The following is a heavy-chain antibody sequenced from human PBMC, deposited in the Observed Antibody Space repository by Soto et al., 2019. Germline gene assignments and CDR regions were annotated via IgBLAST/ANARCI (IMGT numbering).Heavy chain of an antibody. Sequence: GESLKISCKGSGYSFTSYWISWVRQMPGKGLEWMGRIDPSDSYTNYSPSFQGHVTISADKSISTAYLQWSSLKASDTAMYYCARRVIAVAGKDYGMDVWGQGTTATVSS. CDR3: ARRVIAVAGKDYGMDV. V-gene: IGHV5-10-1*01. J-gene: IGHJ6*02. CDR1: GYSFTSYW. D-gene: IGHD6-19*01. CDR2: IDPSDSYT.